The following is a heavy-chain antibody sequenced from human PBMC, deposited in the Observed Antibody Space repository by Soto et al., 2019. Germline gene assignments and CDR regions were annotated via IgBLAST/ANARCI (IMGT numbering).Heavy chain of an antibody. V-gene: IGHV3-23*01. CDR3: AKDLYSNYGDAFDI. Sequence: EVQLLESGGGLVQPGGSLRLSCAASGFTFSSYAMSWVRQAPGKGLEWVSAISGSGGSTYYADSVKGRFTISRDNAKNSLYLQMNSLIAEDTALSYCAKDLYSNYGDAFDIWGQGTMVTASS. CDR1: GFTFSSYA. J-gene: IGHJ3*02. CDR2: ISGSGGST. D-gene: IGHD4-4*01.